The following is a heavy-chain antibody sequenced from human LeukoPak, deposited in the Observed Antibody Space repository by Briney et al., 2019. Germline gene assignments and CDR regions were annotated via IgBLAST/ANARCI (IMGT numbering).Heavy chain of an antibody. D-gene: IGHD1-26*01. CDR2: INPSGGST. J-gene: IGHJ4*02. CDR1: GYTFTGYY. Sequence: ASVKVSCKASGYTFTGYYMHWVRQAPGQGLEWMGIINPSGGSTSYAQKFQGRVTITADESTSTAYMELSSLRSEDTAVYYCARHRSGNYGLKYYFDYWGQGTLVTVSS. V-gene: IGHV1-46*01. CDR3: ARHRSGNYGLKYYFDY.